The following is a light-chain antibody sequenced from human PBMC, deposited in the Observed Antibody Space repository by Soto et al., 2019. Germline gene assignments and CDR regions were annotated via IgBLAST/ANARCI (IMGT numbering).Light chain of an antibody. Sequence: SALTQPASVSGSPGQSITISCTGTSSDVGGYNYVSWYQQHPGKAPKLMIYEVSNRPSGVSNRFSGSKSGNTASLTVSGLQAEDEADYSCSSYTSRSLYVFGTGTKVTVL. J-gene: IGLJ1*01. CDR2: EVS. CDR1: SSDVGGYNY. V-gene: IGLV2-14*01. CDR3: SSYTSRSLYV.